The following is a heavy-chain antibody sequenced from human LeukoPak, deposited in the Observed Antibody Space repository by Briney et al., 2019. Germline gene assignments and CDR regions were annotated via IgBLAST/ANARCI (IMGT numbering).Heavy chain of an antibody. CDR1: GGSISSGGYS. Sequence: PSQTLSLTCAVSGGSISSGGYSWSWIRQPPGKGLEWIGYIYHSGSTYYNPSLKSRVTISVDRSKNQFSLKLSSVTAADTAVYYCARTSIAARRANAFDIWGQETMVTVSS. D-gene: IGHD6-6*01. V-gene: IGHV4-30-2*01. CDR3: ARTSIAARRANAFDI. J-gene: IGHJ3*02. CDR2: IYHSGST.